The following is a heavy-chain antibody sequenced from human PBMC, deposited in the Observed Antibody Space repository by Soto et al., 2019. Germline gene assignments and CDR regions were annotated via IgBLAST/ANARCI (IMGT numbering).Heavy chain of an antibody. D-gene: IGHD6-13*01. CDR3: ARRGPGTDFDY. Sequence: EVQLLESGGGLVQPGGSLRLSCEASGFTFSSYAMRWVRQAPGKGLEWVSAISGSGDSTYYADSVKGRFTISRDNSKNTLYLQMNSLRVEDTAVYYCARRGPGTDFDYWGQGTLVTVSS. J-gene: IGHJ4*02. V-gene: IGHV3-23*01. CDR1: GFTFSSYA. CDR2: ISGSGDST.